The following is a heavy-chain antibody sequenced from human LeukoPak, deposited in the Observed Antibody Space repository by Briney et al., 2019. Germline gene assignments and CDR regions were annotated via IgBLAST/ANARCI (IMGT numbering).Heavy chain of an antibody. Sequence: GGSLRLSCAASGFAFSTYAMTWVRQAPEKGLQWVSTISTSGRATYYADSVGGRFTISRDNSKNTLYLQMNSLRADDTAVYYCAKARGSSVYEQFDYWGQGTQVTVSP. CDR2: ISTSGRAT. J-gene: IGHJ4*02. D-gene: IGHD5/OR15-5a*01. V-gene: IGHV3-23*01. CDR1: GFAFSTYA. CDR3: AKARGSSVYEQFDY.